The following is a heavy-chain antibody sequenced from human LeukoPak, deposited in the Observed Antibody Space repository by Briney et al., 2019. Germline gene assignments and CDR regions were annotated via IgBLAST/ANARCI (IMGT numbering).Heavy chain of an antibody. CDR2: INHSGST. V-gene: IGHV4-34*01. CDR3: ARGRDY. Sequence: SETLSLTCAVYGGSFSGYYWSWIRQPPGKGLEWIGEINHSGSTNYNPSLKSRVTISVDTSKNQFSLKLSSMTAADTAVYYCARGRDYWGQGTLVTVSS. CDR1: GGSFSGYY. J-gene: IGHJ4*02.